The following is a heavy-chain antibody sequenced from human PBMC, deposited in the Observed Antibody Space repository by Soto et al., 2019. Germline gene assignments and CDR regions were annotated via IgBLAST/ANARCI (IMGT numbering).Heavy chain of an antibody. V-gene: IGHV3-30*18. CDR1: GFTFSSYG. Sequence: GGSLRLSCAASGFTFSSYGMHWVRQAPGKGLEWVAVISYDGSNKYYADSVKGRFTISRDNSKNTLYLQMNSLRAEDTAVYYCVNERRDSSITFDYWGQATLVTVSS. CDR2: ISYDGSNK. CDR3: VNERRDSSITFDY. D-gene: IGHD4-4*01. J-gene: IGHJ4*02.